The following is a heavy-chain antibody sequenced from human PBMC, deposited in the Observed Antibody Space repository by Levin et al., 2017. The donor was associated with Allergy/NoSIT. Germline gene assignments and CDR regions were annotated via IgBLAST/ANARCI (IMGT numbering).Heavy chain of an antibody. V-gene: IGHV4-34*01. J-gene: IGHJ3*02. CDR1: GGSFSGYY. CDR3: ARGLIRGSGWQAKHARRYSYAFDI. D-gene: IGHD6-19*01. Sequence: SETLSLTCAVYGGSFSGYYWSWIRQPPGKGLEWIGEINHSGSTNYNPSLKSRVTISVDTSKNQFSLKLSSVTAADTAVYYCARGLIRGSGWQAKHARRYSYAFDIWGQGTMVTVSS. CDR2: INHSGST.